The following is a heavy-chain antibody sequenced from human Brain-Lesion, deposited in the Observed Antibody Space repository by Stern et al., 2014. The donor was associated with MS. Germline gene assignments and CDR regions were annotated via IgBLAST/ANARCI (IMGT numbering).Heavy chain of an antibody. V-gene: IGHV4-31*03. CDR3: ARVTEFLRFFYPDY. D-gene: IGHD3-3*01. CDR2: ISYSGNT. Sequence: VQLLQSGPGLVKPSQTLSLTFTVSGGAVSSGDRSWSWIRQHPEKGLEWIGYISYSGNTYYNPSLESRVTISMDRSKNQFSLKLRSVTAADTAVYYCARVTEFLRFFYPDYWGQGIRVTVSS. J-gene: IGHJ4*02. CDR1: GGAVSSGDRS.